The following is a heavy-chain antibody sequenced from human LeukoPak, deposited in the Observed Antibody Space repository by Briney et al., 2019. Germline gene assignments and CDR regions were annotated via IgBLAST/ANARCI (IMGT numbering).Heavy chain of an antibody. J-gene: IGHJ3*02. CDR3: ARCRITMVRENLDAFDI. V-gene: IGHV3-23*01. CDR2: INGNGGST. CDR1: GFTFSSYA. D-gene: IGHD3-10*01. Sequence: PGGSLRLSCAAFGFTFSSYAMSWVRQAPGKGLEWVSGINGNGGSTYYADSVKGRFTISRDNSKNTLYLEMNSLRAEDTAVYYCARCRITMVRENLDAFDIRGQGTMVTVSS.